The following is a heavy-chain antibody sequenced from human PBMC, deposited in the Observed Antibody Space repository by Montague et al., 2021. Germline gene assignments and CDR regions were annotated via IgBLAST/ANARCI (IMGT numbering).Heavy chain of an antibody. CDR2: IYYTGSS. D-gene: IGHD6-19*01. Sequence: SETLSLTRNVSGGSVSTGNYYWTWIRQPPGKELEWIGYIYYTGSSKYNPSLESRVTISISTSKKQFTLKLSSVTAADTAVYYCARGQWLVPYYLDSWGQGTLVTVSS. CDR3: ARGQWLVPYYLDS. V-gene: IGHV4-61*01. J-gene: IGHJ4*02. CDR1: GGSVSTGNYY.